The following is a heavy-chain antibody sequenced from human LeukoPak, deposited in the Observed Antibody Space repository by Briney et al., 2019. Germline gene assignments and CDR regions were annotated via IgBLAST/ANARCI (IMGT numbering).Heavy chain of an antibody. CDR2: IYTSGST. Sequence: SETLSLTCTVSGGXISSYYWSWIRQPPGKGLEWIGRIYTSGSTNYNPSLKSRVTMSVDTSKNQFSLKLSSVAAADTAVYYCARATGGGAVAGFDYWGQGTLVTVSS. J-gene: IGHJ4*02. D-gene: IGHD6-19*01. CDR1: GGXISSYY. V-gene: IGHV4-4*07. CDR3: ARATGGGAVAGFDY.